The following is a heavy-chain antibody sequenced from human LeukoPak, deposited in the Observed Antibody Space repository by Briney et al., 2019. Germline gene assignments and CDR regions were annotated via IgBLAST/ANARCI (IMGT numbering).Heavy chain of an antibody. D-gene: IGHD2-2*01. CDR3: ARDLCSTTSCFDY. Sequence: PGGSLRLSCVTSGFIFSSYGIHWVRQAPGKGLEWVAWHFASNKYYAESVRGRFTMSRDNSKSTLYLQMDSLRVEDTAVYYCARDLCSTTSCFDYWGQGTLVPVSS. J-gene: IGHJ4*02. CDR2: WHFASNK. V-gene: IGHV3-33*01. CDR1: GFIFSSYG.